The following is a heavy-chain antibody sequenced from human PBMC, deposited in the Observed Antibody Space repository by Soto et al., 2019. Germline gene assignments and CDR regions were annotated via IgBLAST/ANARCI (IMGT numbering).Heavy chain of an antibody. CDR3: ARGRGGSQYYGAGSYVPIFYFDY. V-gene: IGHV4-30-4*01. D-gene: IGHD3-10*01. CDR2: IYYSGST. CDR1: GGSISSGDYS. Sequence: SETLSLTSTVSGGSISSGDYSWSWIRQPPGKGLAWIGYIYYSGSTYSNPSLKSRVTLSVDTSKNQFSLKLSSVPAADTAVHYGARGRGGSQYYGAGSYVPIFYFDYWGQGTLVTVSS. J-gene: IGHJ4*02.